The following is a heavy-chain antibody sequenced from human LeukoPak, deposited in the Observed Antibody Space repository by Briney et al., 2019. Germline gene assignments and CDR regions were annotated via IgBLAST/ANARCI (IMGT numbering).Heavy chain of an antibody. Sequence: SEALSLTCTVSGGSISSYYWSWIRQPPGKGLEWIGYIYYSGSTNYNPSLKSRVTISVDTSKNQFSLKLSSVTAADTAVYYCARESGASRFGYWGQGTLVTVSS. J-gene: IGHJ4*02. CDR3: ARESGASRFGY. V-gene: IGHV4-59*01. CDR1: GGSISSYY. D-gene: IGHD3-10*01. CDR2: IYYSGST.